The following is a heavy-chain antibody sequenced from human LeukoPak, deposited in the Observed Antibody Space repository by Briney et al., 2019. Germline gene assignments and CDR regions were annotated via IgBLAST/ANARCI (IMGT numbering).Heavy chain of an antibody. V-gene: IGHV1-69*01. CDR3: ARDLGCLYSSGCTHAFDI. D-gene: IGHD6-19*01. CDR1: GGTFSSYA. Sequence: SVKVSCKASGGTFSSYAISWVRQAPGQGLEWMGGIIPIFGTANYAQKFQGRVTITADESTSTAYMELSSLRSEDTAVYYCARDLGCLYSSGCTHAFDIWGQGTMVTVSS. J-gene: IGHJ3*02. CDR2: IIPIFGTA.